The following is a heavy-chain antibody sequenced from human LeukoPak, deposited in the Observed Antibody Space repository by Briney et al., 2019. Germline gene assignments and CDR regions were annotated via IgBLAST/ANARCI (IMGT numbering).Heavy chain of an antibody. Sequence: ASVKVSCKASGYTFTSYYIHWVRQAPGQGLEWMGIINPRGGSTSYAQKFQGRVTMTGDTSTSTVYMELSSLRSEDTAVYYCARVTSSGCFDYWGQGTLVTVSS. CDR3: ARVTSSGCFDY. D-gene: IGHD6-19*01. CDR2: INPRGGST. J-gene: IGHJ4*02. CDR1: GYTFTSYY. V-gene: IGHV1-46*01.